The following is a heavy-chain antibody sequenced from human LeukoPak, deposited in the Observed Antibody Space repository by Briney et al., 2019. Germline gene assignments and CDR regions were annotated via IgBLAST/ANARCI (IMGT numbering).Heavy chain of an antibody. Sequence: GGSLRLSCAASGFTFSNYAMSWVRQAPGKGLEWVSAITGSGVSTYYADFVQGRFTISRDNSKNTLYLQMNSLRAEDTAVYYCAKGMVVAGSGAFDYWGQGTLVTVSS. J-gene: IGHJ4*02. CDR3: AKGMVVAGSGAFDY. CDR2: ITGSGVST. D-gene: IGHD2-15*01. CDR1: GFTFSNYA. V-gene: IGHV3-23*01.